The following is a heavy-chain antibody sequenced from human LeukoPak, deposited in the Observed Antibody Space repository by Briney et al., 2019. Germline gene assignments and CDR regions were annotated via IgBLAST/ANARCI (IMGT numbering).Heavy chain of an antibody. J-gene: IGHJ4*02. V-gene: IGHV4-39*01. CDR2: ICYSGST. CDR3: ASGAAYCGGDCPPGPVDY. Sequence: PSETLSLTCTVSGGSISSSSYYWGWIRQPPGKGLEWIGSICYSGSTYYNPSLKSRVTISVDTSKNQFSLKLSSVTAADTAVYYCASGAAYCGGDCPPGPVDYWGQGTLVTVSS. CDR1: GGSISSSSYY. D-gene: IGHD2-21*02.